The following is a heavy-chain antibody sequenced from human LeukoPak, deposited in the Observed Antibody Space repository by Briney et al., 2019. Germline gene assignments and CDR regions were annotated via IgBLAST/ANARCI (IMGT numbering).Heavy chain of an antibody. CDR3: ARDRGYYDSSGYSIDYYYYYGMDV. V-gene: IGHV4-59*12. D-gene: IGHD3-22*01. CDR2: IYYSGST. Sequence: SETLSLTCTVSGGPISSYYWSWIRQPPGKGLEWIGYIYYSGSTNYNPSLKSRVTISVDTSKKQFSLKLSSVTAADTAVYYCARDRGYYDSSGYSIDYYYYYGMDVWGQGTTVTVSS. CDR1: GGPISSYY. J-gene: IGHJ6*02.